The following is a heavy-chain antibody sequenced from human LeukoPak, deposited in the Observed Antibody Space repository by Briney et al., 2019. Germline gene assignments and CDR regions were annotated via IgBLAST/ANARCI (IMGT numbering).Heavy chain of an antibody. D-gene: IGHD3-10*01. CDR3: AKDGGYYYGSGSYEGY. V-gene: IGHV3-23*01. Sequence: ETLSLTCTVSGGSISSSSYYWGWIRQPPGKGLEWVSAISGSGGSTYYADSVKGRFTISRDNSKNTLYLQMNSLRAEDTAVYYCAKDGGYYYGSGSYEGYWGQGTLVTVSS. CDR1: GGSISSSSYY. J-gene: IGHJ4*02. CDR2: ISGSGGST.